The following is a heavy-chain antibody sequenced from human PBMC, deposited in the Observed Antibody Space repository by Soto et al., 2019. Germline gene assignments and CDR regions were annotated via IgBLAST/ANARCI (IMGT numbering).Heavy chain of an antibody. Sequence: QVQLVESGGGVVQPGRSLRLSCAASGFIFSSFAVYWVRQAPGKGLEWVAVISSDGTKKYYADSVKGRFTISRDNSQNTLFLQMNSLRAEVTALYYCTRDMDYGDRAFGDYWGQGTLVTVSS. V-gene: IGHV3-30-3*01. CDR1: GFIFSSFA. J-gene: IGHJ4*02. CDR3: TRDMDYGDRAFGDY. CDR2: ISSDGTKK. D-gene: IGHD4-17*01.